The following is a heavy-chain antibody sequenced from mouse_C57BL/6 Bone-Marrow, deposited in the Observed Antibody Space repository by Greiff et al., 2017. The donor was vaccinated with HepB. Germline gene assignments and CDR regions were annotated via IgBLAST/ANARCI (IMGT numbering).Heavy chain of an antibody. CDR1: GFTFSDYY. CDR3: AREPGYVDV. CDR2: INYDGSST. V-gene: IGHV5-16*01. Sequence: EVMLVESEGGLVQPGSSMKLSCTASGFTFSDYYMAWVRQVPEKGLEWVANINYDGSSTYYLDSLKSRFISSRDNAKNILYLQMSSLKSEDTATYYCAREPGYVDVWGTGTTVTVSS. J-gene: IGHJ1*03.